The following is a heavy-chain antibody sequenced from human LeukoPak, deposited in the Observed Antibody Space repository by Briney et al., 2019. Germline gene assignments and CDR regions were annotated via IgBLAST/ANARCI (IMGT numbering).Heavy chain of an antibody. V-gene: IGHV1-2*02. Sequence: ASVKVSSKASGYSFTGHYMHGGRHAPRRRPEWMVWISPTSGGTNYARKFQDRVTITGDTSISKAYMELSRVRSADTAVYYCVRGGVRGVMDGVDYWGQGTLVTVSS. CDR1: GYSFTGHY. J-gene: IGHJ4*02. CDR2: ISPTSGGT. D-gene: IGHD3-10*01. CDR3: VRGGVRGVMDGVDY.